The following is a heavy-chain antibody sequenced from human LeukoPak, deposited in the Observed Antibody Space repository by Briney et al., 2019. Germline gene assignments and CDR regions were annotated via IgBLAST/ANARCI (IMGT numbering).Heavy chain of an antibody. J-gene: IGHJ4*02. V-gene: IGHV3-30*18. CDR3: AKDGGYFED. CDR2: ISYDGSNK. Sequence: GGSLRLSCAASGFTFSSYGMHWVRQAPGKGLEWVAVISYDGSNKYYADSVKGRFTISRDNSKNTLYLQMNSLRAEDTAVYYCAKDGGYFEDWGQGTLVTASS. D-gene: IGHD3-16*01. CDR1: GFTFSSYG.